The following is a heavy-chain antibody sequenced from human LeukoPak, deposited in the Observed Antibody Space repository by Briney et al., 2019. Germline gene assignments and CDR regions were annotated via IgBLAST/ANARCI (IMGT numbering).Heavy chain of an antibody. D-gene: IGHD7-27*01. CDR2: IYTSGST. CDR3: ARDGIWSDDLGNDY. Sequence: KASETLSLTCTVSGGSISSYYWSWIRQPAGKGLEWIGRIYTSGSTNYNPSLKSRVTISVDTSMNQFSLKLSSVTAADTAVYYCARDGIWSDDLGNDYWGQGTLVTVSS. CDR1: GGSISSYY. V-gene: IGHV4-4*07. J-gene: IGHJ4*02.